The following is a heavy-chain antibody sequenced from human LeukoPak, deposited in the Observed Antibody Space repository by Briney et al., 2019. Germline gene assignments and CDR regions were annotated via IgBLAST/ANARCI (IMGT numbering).Heavy chain of an antibody. V-gene: IGHV3-23*01. CDR1: GFTFDDYG. D-gene: IGHD3-10*01. Sequence: GGSLRLSCAASGFTFDDYGMSWVRQAPGKGLEWVSGISGTGSSTYHADSVKGRFTISRDNSKNTLYLRMTSLRAGDTAVYYCAKRADGSGTYPIDYWGQGTLVTVSS. CDR3: AKRADGSGTYPIDY. CDR2: ISGTGSST. J-gene: IGHJ4*02.